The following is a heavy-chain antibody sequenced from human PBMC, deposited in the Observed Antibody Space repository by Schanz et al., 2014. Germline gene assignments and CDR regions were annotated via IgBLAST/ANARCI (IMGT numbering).Heavy chain of an antibody. CDR2: ISWGGSTT. CDR1: GFSISSYT. CDR3: ARTYSGSKLGYGMDV. Sequence: VQLVESGGGVVQPGGSLRLSCAASGFSISSYTFNWVRRAPGKGLEGISYISWGGSTTYYADSVKGRFTISRDDAKSSLYLQMNSLRDGDTAVYYCARTYSGSKLGYGMDVWGQGTTVTVSS. J-gene: IGHJ6*02. V-gene: IGHV3-48*02. D-gene: IGHD5-12*01.